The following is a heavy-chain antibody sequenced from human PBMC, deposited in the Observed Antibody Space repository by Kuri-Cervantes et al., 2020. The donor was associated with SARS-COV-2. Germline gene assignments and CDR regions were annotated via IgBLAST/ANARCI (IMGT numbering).Heavy chain of an antibody. Sequence: ASVKVSCKASGYTFNIYDINWVRQAPGQGLEWMGWINPNSGVTGYAQKFQGRVIMTRDTSRSTAYMELSSLRSEDTAVYYCARSSSGSYSDFEFWGQGTLVTVSS. CDR2: INPNSGVT. CDR1: GYTFNIYD. CDR3: ARSSSGSYSDFEF. V-gene: IGHV1-8*02. D-gene: IGHD1-26*01. J-gene: IGHJ4*02.